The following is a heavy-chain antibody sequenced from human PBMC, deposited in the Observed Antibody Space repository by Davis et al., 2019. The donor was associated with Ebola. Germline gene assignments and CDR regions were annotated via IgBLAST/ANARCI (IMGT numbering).Heavy chain of an antibody. CDR3: ARDTSCTTTSCYVHYSGMDV. CDR2: ISGSGGNT. D-gene: IGHD2-2*01. V-gene: IGHV3-23*01. J-gene: IGHJ6*04. Sequence: GESLKISCADSVITFSSYAMTWVRQAPGKGLEWVSAISGSGGNTYYADSVKGRFTISRDNSKKTMYLQMNSLRGEDTAVYYCARDTSCTTTSCYVHYSGMDVWGKGTTVTVSS. CDR1: VITFSSYA.